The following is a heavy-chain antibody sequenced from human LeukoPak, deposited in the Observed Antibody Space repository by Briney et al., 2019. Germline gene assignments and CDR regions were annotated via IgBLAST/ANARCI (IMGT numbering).Heavy chain of an antibody. CDR1: GYTFTGYY. V-gene: IGHV1-2*02. J-gene: IGHJ4*02. CDR3: ARGSPYSSSSGYFDY. CDR2: INPNSGGT. Sequence: ASVKVSCKASGYTFTGYYMHWVRPAPGQGLEWMGWINPNSGGTNYAQKFQGRVTMTRDTSISPAYMELSRLRSDDTAVYYCARGSPYSSSSGYFDYWGQGTLVTVSS. D-gene: IGHD6-6*01.